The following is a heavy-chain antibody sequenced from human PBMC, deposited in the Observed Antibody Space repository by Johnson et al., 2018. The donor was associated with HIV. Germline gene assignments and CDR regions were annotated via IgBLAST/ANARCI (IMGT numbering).Heavy chain of an antibody. D-gene: IGHD1-1*01. CDR3: ARGYTWNDVSI. Sequence: VQLVESGGGLVQPGGSLRLSCAASGFTVSSNYMSWVRQAPGRGLEWVSFIYSGGSTYYAESVKGRFTISRDNSKNTVYLQMNSLRTVDTAVYYCARGYTWNDVSIWGQGTMVTVSS. CDR1: GFTVSSNY. V-gene: IGHV3-66*02. J-gene: IGHJ3*02. CDR2: IYSGGST.